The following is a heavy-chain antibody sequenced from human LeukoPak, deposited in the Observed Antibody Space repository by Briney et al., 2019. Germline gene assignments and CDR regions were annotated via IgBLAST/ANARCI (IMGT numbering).Heavy chain of an antibody. J-gene: IGHJ5*02. CDR3: ARNKERFDP. CDR2: ISSSSSTI. Sequence: GGSLRLSCAASGFTFSSYSMNWVRQAPGKGLEWVSYISSSSSTIYYADSVKGRFTISRDNAKDSLYLQMNSLRVEDTALYYCARNKERFDPWGQGTLVTVSS. CDR1: GFTFSSYS. V-gene: IGHV3-48*04.